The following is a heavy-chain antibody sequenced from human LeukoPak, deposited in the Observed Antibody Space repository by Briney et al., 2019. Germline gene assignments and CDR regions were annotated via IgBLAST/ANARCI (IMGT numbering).Heavy chain of an antibody. D-gene: IGHD3-16*02. J-gene: IGHJ4*02. CDR1: GGSISSSSYY. CDR2: IYYSGST. V-gene: IGHV4-39*01. Sequence: PLETLSLTCTVSGGSISSSSYYWGWIRQPPGKGLEWIGSIYYSGSTYYNPSLKSRVTISVDTSKNQFSLKLSSVTAADTAVYYCARRFLRLGELSPIDYWGQGTLVTVSS. CDR3: ARRFLRLGELSPIDY.